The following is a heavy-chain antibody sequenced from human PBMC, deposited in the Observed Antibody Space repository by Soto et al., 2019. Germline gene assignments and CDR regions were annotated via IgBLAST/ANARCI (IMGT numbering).Heavy chain of an antibody. D-gene: IGHD3-10*02. CDR1: GYSFSNSY. CDR2: INAGNGNT. V-gene: IGHV1-3*01. CDR3: ARGPITMIGYYFDY. Sequence: ASVKVSCKAYGYSFSNSYVVWVRQAPGQRLEWMGWINAGNGNTKYSQKFQGRVTITRDTSASTAYMELSSLRSEDTAVYYCARGPITMIGYYFDYWGQGTLVTVSS. J-gene: IGHJ4*02.